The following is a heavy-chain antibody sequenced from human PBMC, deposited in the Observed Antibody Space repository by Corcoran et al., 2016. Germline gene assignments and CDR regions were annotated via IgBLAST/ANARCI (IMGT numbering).Heavy chain of an antibody. CDR2: IYHSGGS. CDR3: ARAPGADAFDF. CDR1: GGPVKSSNYY. V-gene: IGHV4-61*01. D-gene: IGHD3-10*01. Sequence: QVQLQESGPGLVKPSETLSLTCTVSGGPVKSSNYYWGWIRQPPGKGLEWITYIYHSGGSHYNPSLESRVTISIDTSRNQFSLNLRSVTAADTAVYYCARAPGADAFDFWGQGTLVTVSS. J-gene: IGHJ3*01.